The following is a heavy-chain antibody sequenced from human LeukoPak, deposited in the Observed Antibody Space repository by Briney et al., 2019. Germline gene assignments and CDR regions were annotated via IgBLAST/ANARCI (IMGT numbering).Heavy chain of an antibody. V-gene: IGHV3-30*18. CDR1: GFTFSSYG. CDR2: KSYDGSNK. J-gene: IGHJ4*02. CDR3: AKVALSGYDLYYFDY. Sequence: GGSLRLSCAASGFTFSSYGMHWVRQAPGKGLEWVAVKSYDGSNKYYADSVKGRFTISRDNSKNTLYLQMNSLRAEDTAVYYCAKVALSGYDLYYFDYWGQGTLVTVSS. D-gene: IGHD5-12*01.